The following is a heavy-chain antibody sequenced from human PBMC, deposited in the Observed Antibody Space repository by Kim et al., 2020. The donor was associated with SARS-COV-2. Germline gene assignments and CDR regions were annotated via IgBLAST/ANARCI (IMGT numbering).Heavy chain of an antibody. J-gene: IGHJ3*02. V-gene: IGHV1-2*02. CDR2: INPNSGGT. CDR3: ARDLTMIGKAFDI. Sequence: ASVKVSCKASGYTFTGYYMHWVRQPPGQGLEWMGWINPNSGGTNYAQKFQGRVTMTRDTSISTAYMELSRLRSDDTAVYYCARDLTMIGKAFDIWGQGTMVTVSS. D-gene: IGHD3-22*01. CDR1: GYTFTGYY.